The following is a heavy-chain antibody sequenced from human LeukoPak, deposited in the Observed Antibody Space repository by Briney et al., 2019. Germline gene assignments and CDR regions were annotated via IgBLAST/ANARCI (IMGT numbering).Heavy chain of an antibody. CDR1: GFTVSSNY. CDR2: IYSGGST. J-gene: IGHJ6*03. Sequence: PGGSLRLSCAASGFTVSSNYMSWVRQAPGKGLEWVSVIYSGGSTYYADSVKGRFTISRDNSKNTLYLQMNSLRAEDTAVYYCARGMKYSTGWYYMDVWGKGTTVTISS. V-gene: IGHV3-53*01. CDR3: ARGMKYSTGWYYMDV. D-gene: IGHD6-19*01.